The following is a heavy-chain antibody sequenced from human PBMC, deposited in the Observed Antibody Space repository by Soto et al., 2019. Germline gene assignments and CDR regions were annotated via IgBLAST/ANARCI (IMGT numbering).Heavy chain of an antibody. CDR3: ARAFCSSSNCHNWFDS. D-gene: IGHD2-2*01. CDR1: GYTFTTFG. Sequence: ASVKVSCKASGYTFTTFGISWVRQAPGQGLEWMGWISTYNGNTNYAQKVQGRLTMTTDTSTSTAYMELRSLTSDDTAVYYCARAFCSSSNCHNWFDSWGQGTLVTVSS. V-gene: IGHV1-18*01. J-gene: IGHJ5*01. CDR2: ISTYNGNT.